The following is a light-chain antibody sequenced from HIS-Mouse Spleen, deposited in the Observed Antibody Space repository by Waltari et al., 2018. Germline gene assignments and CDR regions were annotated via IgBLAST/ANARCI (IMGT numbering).Light chain of an antibody. Sequence: AIQLTQSPSSLSESVGDRVTITCRASQGISSALAWYQQKPVQDPKLLIYDASSLESGVPSRFSGSGSGTDCTLTISSLQPEDFATYYCQQFNSYPVTFGQGTRLEIK. CDR2: DAS. CDR3: QQFNSYPVT. V-gene: IGKV1-13*02. J-gene: IGKJ5*01. CDR1: QGISSA.